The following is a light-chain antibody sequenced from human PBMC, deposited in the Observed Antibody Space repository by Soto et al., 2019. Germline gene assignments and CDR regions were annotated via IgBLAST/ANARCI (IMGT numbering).Light chain of an antibody. CDR2: QDN. J-gene: IGLJ2*01. CDR1: KLGEKY. Sequence: SYGLTQPPSVSVSPGQTASITCSGDKLGEKYACWYQQRPGQSPVLVIYQDNKRPSGIPERFSGSNSGNTATLTISGTQAMDEADYYCQAWDSSTAVFGGGTKLTVL. CDR3: QAWDSSTAV. V-gene: IGLV3-1*01.